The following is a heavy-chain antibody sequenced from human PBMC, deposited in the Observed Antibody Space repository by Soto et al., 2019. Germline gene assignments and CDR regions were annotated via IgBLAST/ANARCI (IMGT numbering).Heavy chain of an antibody. CDR2: IYYSGST. D-gene: IGHD3-22*01. CDR1: GGSVSSGSYY. V-gene: IGHV4-61*01. Sequence: PSETLSLTCTVSGGSVSSGSYYWSWIRQPPGKGLEWIGYIYYSGSTNYNPSLKSRVTISVDTSKNQFSLKLSSVTAADTAVYYCARSVVVVRGYFDYWGQGTLVTVSS. J-gene: IGHJ4*02. CDR3: ARSVVVVRGYFDY.